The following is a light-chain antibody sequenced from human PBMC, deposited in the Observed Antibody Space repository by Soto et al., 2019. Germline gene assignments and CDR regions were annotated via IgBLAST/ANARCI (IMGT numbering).Light chain of an antibody. CDR2: AAS. CDR3: QKYNSAPLT. V-gene: IGKV1-39*01. CDR1: QRINND. Sequence: MYQSPSSLSASVGDRVTITCRASQRINNDLNWYQQTPGKAPELLIYAASSLQSGVPSRFTGSGSGTEFTLTITSLQPEDFAAYYCQKYNSAPLTFGGATKVQ. J-gene: IGKJ4*01.